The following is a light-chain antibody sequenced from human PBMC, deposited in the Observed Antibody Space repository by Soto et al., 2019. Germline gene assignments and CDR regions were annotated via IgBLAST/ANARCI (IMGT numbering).Light chain of an antibody. Sequence: EIVLTQSPATLSLSPGDTSTLSCGASQSVSSSLAWYQQKPGHAPRLLIYDASSRATGVPARFSGSGSGTDFTLTISSLEPEDFAVYYCHHRGNGITFGQGTRLEIK. J-gene: IGKJ5*01. CDR2: DAS. CDR1: QSVSSS. CDR3: HHRGNGIT. V-gene: IGKV3-11*01.